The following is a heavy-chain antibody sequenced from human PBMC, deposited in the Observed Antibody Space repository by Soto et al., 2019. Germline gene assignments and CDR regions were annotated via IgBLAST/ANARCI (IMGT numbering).Heavy chain of an antibody. Sequence: QVQLVQSGAEVKKPGSSVKVSCKASGGTFSSYAISWVRQAPGQGLEWMGGINPIFGTANYAQKFRGRVTITADESTSTAYMELSSLRSEDTAVYYCARDVDCSGGSCYSGYWGQGTLVTVSS. CDR2: INPIFGTA. D-gene: IGHD2-15*01. V-gene: IGHV1-69*01. CDR1: GGTFSSYA. J-gene: IGHJ4*02. CDR3: ARDVDCSGGSCYSGY.